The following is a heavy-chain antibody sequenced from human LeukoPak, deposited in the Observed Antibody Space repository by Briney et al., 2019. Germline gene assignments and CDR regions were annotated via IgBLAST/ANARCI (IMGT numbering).Heavy chain of an antibody. CDR2: IRYDGSNK. Sequence: GGSLRLSCAASGFAFSSYGLHWVRQAPGKGLEWVACIRYDGSNKYYADSVKGRFTISRDSSKNTLYLQMNSLRAEDTAVYYCARDSVGALDYWGQGTLVTVSS. J-gene: IGHJ4*02. CDR3: ARDSVGALDY. V-gene: IGHV3-30*02. CDR1: GFAFSSYG.